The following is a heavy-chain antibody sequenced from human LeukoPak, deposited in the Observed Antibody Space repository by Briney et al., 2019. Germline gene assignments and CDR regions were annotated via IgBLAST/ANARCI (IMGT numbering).Heavy chain of an antibody. V-gene: IGHV4-34*01. CDR2: INHSGST. CDR3: ARGRNQLLYWGWFDP. J-gene: IGHJ5*02. CDR1: GGSFSGYY. D-gene: IGHD2-2*02. Sequence: PSETLSLTCAVYGGSFSGYYWSWIRQPPGKGLEWIGEINHSGSTNYNPSLKSRVTISVDTSKNQFSLKLSSVTAADTAVYYCARGRNQLLYWGWFDPWGQGTLVTVSS.